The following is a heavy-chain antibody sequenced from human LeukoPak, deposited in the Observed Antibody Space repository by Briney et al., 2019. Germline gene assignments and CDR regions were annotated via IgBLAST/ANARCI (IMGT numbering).Heavy chain of an antibody. CDR3: AMVRGVSQLRYFDY. Sequence: PGGSLRLSCAASGFTVSSNYMTWVRQAPGKGLEWVSVIYSDGNTYYADSVKGRFIISRDNSKNTLYLQMNSLRAEDTAVYFCAMVRGVSQLRYFDYWGQGTLVTVSS. J-gene: IGHJ4*02. V-gene: IGHV3-53*01. D-gene: IGHD3-10*01. CDR2: IYSDGNT. CDR1: GFTVSSNY.